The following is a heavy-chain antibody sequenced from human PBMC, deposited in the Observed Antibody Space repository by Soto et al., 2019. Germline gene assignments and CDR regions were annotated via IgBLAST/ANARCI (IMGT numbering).Heavy chain of an antibody. Sequence: SETLSLTCTVSGGSISSSSYYWGWIRQPPGKGLEWIGSIYYSGSTYYNPSLKSRVTISVDTSKNQFSLKLSSVTAADTAVYYCARHHDSGIAARQGPDEYFQHWGQGTLVTVPQ. D-gene: IGHD6-6*01. V-gene: IGHV4-39*01. J-gene: IGHJ1*01. CDR2: IYYSGST. CDR1: GGSISSSSYY. CDR3: ARHHDSGIAARQGPDEYFQH.